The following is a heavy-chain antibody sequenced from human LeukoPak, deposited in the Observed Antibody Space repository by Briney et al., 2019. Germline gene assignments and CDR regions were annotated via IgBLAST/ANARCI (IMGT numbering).Heavy chain of an antibody. V-gene: IGHV4-4*07. CDR2: IYTSGST. D-gene: IGHD1-26*01. J-gene: IGHJ5*02. CDR3: ARRRSGSWKWFDP. Sequence: PSETLSLTCTVSGGSISSYYWSWIRQPAGKGLEWIGRIYTSGSTNYNPSLKSRVTISVDTSKSQSSLKLSSVTAADTAVYYCARRRSGSWKWFDPWGQGTLVTVSS. CDR1: GGSISSYY.